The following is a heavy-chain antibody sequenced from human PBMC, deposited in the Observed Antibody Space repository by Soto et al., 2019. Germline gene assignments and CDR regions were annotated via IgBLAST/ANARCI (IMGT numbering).Heavy chain of an antibody. CDR2: ISYDGSNK. V-gene: IGHV3-30*18. CDR3: AKVLGGYSYGWAPGG. CDR1: GFTFSSYG. D-gene: IGHD5-18*01. J-gene: IGHJ4*02. Sequence: GGSLRLSCAASGFTFSSYGMHWVRRAPGKGLEWVAVISYDGSNKYYADSVKGRFTISRDNSKNTLYLQMNSLRAEDTAVYYCAKVLGGYSYGWAPGGWGQGTLVTVSS.